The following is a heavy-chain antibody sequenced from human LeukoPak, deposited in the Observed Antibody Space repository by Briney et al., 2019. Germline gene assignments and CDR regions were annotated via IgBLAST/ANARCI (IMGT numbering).Heavy chain of an antibody. D-gene: IGHD2-21*02. CDR3: AGLGGVVVTAIPIL. Sequence: ASVKVSCKASGGTFSSYAISWVRQAPGQGLEWMGGIIPIFGTANYAQKFQGRVTITADKSTSTAYMELSSLRSEDTAVYYCAGLGGVVVTAIPILWGQGTLVTVSS. J-gene: IGHJ4*02. CDR1: GGTFSSYA. CDR2: IIPIFGTA. V-gene: IGHV1-69*06.